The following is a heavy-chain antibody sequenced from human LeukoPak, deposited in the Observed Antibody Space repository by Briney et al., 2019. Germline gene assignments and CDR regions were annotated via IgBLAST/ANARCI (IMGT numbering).Heavy chain of an antibody. CDR3: ARVSGIAAAGTFDY. D-gene: IGHD6-13*01. J-gene: IGHJ4*02. CDR2: ISSSSSYT. CDR1: GFTFSDYY. V-gene: IGHV3-11*05. Sequence: GGSLRLSCAASGFTFSDYYMSWIRQAPGKGLEWVSYISSSSSYTNYADSVKGRFTISRDNAKNSPYLLMNSLRAEDTAVYYCARVSGIAAAGTFDYWGQGTLVTVSS.